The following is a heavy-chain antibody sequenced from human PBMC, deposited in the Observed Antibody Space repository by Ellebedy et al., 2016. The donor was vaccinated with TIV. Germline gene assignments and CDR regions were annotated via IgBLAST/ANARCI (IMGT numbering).Heavy chain of an antibody. D-gene: IGHD2-21*02. V-gene: IGHV3-30-3*01. CDR3: ARAPQAYCGGDCTGSAFDI. CDR1: GFTFSNYA. Sequence: PGGSLRLSCAASGFTFSNYALSWVRQAPGEGLEWAAVISYDGSNQYYADSVKGRFTISRDNSKNTLSLQMNSLRPEDTAIYYCARAPQAYCGGDCTGSAFDIWGQGTMVTVSS. CDR2: ISYDGSNQ. J-gene: IGHJ3*02.